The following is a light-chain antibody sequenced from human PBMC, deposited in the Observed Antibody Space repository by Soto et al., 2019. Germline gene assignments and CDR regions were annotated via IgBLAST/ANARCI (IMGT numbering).Light chain of an antibody. V-gene: IGLV2-14*01. CDR1: SSDVGNYKY. CDR2: EVS. Sequence: QSMLPHLASVSGSPGQSISISRTATSSDVGNYKYVSWYQQHPGKAPKLMIYEVSNRPSGVSNRFSGSKSGNTASLTISGLQAEDETDYYCFSYTSSGTYVSGTGTKVTVL. CDR3: FSYTSSGTYV. J-gene: IGLJ1*01.